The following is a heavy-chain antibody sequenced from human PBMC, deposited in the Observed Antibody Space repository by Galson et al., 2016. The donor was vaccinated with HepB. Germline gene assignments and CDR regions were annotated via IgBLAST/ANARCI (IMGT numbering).Heavy chain of an antibody. CDR3: ARVGSRQWLVDY. CDR2: ILYSGST. V-gene: IGHV4-59*01. CDR1: GASISSYY. Sequence: ETLSLTCSVSGASISSYYWSWIRQPPGKGLEWIGHILYSGSTNYNPPPKSRVTISVDTSKNQFSLTLSSVTAADTAVYYCARVGSRQWLVDYWGQGALVTVSS. D-gene: IGHD6-19*01. J-gene: IGHJ4*02.